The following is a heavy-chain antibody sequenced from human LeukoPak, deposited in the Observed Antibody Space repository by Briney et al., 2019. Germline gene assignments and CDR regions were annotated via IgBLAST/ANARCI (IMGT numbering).Heavy chain of an antibody. J-gene: IGHJ4*02. CDR2: VSYDGSNT. CDR3: AREVLRSFDS. CDR1: GFSFSSYG. Sequence: SGRSLRLSCAASGFSFSSYGMHWVRQAPGKGLEWVAIVSYDGSNTYYADSVKGRFTISRDNSKNTVYLQMNSLRAEDTAVYWCAREVLRSFDSWGQGIRVTVSA. V-gene: IGHV3-30*19.